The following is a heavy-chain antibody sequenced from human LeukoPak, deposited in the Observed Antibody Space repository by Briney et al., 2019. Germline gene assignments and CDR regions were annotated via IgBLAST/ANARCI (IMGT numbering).Heavy chain of an antibody. CDR3: ARHPPYYDILTGYRHLGHYGMDV. J-gene: IGHJ6*02. Sequence: GESLKISCKGSGYSFTSYWIGWVRQMPGKGLEWMGIIYPGDSDTRYSPSFQGQVTISADKSISTAYLQWRSLKASDTAMYYCARHPPYYDILTGYRHLGHYGMDVWGQGTTVTVSS. CDR2: IYPGDSDT. CDR1: GYSFTSYW. D-gene: IGHD3-9*01. V-gene: IGHV5-51*01.